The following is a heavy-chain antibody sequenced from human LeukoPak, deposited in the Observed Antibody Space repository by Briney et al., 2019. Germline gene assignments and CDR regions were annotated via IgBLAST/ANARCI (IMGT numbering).Heavy chain of an antibody. CDR1: GGSFSGYY. CDR3: ARGPGYSYD. D-gene: IGHD5-18*01. CDR2: INHSGST. Sequence: SETLSLTCAVYGGSFSGYYWSWIRQPPGKGLEWIGEINHSGSTNYNPSLKSRVTISVDTSKNQFSLKLSSVTAADTAVYYCARGPGYSYDWGQGTLVTVSS. J-gene: IGHJ4*02. V-gene: IGHV4-34*01.